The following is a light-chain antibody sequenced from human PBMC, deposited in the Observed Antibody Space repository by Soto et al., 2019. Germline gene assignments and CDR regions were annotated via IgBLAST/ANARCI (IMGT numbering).Light chain of an antibody. CDR2: GAS. Sequence: EIVLTQSPGTLSLSPGERATLSCRASQSVSSSFLAWYQQKPGQAPRLLIYGASSRATGIPDRVSGSGSGRDFILRISGLEREDFAVYYWQQYDSSPWTCGEGTKVEIK. J-gene: IGKJ1*01. CDR1: QSVSSSF. V-gene: IGKV3-20*01. CDR3: QQYDSSPWT.